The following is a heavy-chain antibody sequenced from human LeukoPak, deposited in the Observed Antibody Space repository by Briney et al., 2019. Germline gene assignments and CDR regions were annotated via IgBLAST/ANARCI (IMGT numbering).Heavy chain of an antibody. Sequence: PGGSLRLPCAASGFTFSSYSMNWVRQAPGKGLEWVSSISSSSSYIYYADSVKGRFTISRDNAKNSLYLQMNSLRAEDTAVYYCARDWGADHAFDIWGQGTMVTVSS. CDR1: GFTFSSYS. CDR2: ISSSSSYI. D-gene: IGHD3-16*01. J-gene: IGHJ3*02. V-gene: IGHV3-21*01. CDR3: ARDWGADHAFDI.